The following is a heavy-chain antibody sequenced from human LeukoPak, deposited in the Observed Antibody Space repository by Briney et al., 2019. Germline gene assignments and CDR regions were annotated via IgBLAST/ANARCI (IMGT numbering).Heavy chain of an antibody. J-gene: IGHJ4*02. CDR1: GGSISSGIYS. CDR2: IYHTGHT. D-gene: IGHD3-10*01. CDR3: ARDSGDYPYYFDS. Sequence: SETLSLTCAVSGGSISSGIYSWNWIRQPPGMGLEWIGYIYHTGHTYYHPSLKSRVTISVDRSKNQFYLKLSSVTAADTAVYYCARDSGDYPYYFDSWGQGALVTVSS. V-gene: IGHV4-30-2*01.